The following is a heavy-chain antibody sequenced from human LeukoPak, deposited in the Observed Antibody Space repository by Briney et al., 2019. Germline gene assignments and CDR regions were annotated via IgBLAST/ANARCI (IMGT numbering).Heavy chain of an antibody. CDR2: FDPEDGET. CDR3: ATNSQYSSGWSAFDI. D-gene: IGHD6-19*01. CDR1: GYTLTELS. V-gene: IGHV1-24*01. Sequence: ASVKVSCKVSGYTLTELSMHWVRQAPGKGLEWMGGFDPEDGETIYAQKFQGRVTMTEDTSTDTAYMELSSLRSEDTAVYYCATNSQYSSGWSAFDIWGQGTMVTVSS. J-gene: IGHJ3*02.